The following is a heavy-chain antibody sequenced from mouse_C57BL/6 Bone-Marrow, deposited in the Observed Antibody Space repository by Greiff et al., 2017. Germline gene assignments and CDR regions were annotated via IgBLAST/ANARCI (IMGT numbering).Heavy chain of an antibody. CDR1: GYTFTDYY. CDR3: AIRDYYGSHWYFVV. V-gene: IGHV1-19*01. D-gene: IGHD1-1*01. J-gene: IGHJ1*03. CDR2: INPYNGGT. Sequence: VQLQQSGPVLVKPGASVKMSCKASGYTFTDYYMNWVKQSHGKSLEWIGVINPYNGGTSYNQKFKGKATLTVDKSSSTAYMELNSLTSEDSAVYYCAIRDYYGSHWYFVVGGTGTTVTVSS.